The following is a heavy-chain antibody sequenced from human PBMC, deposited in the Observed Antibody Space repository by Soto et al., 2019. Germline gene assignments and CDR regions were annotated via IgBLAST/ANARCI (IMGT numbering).Heavy chain of an antibody. D-gene: IGHD3-9*01. J-gene: IGHJ5*02. CDR1: GYTFTSYD. Sequence: QVQLVQSGAEVKKPGASVKVSCKASGYTFTSYDINWVRQATGQGLEWMGWMNPNSGNTGYAQKFQGRVTMTRNTSISTAYMELSSLRSEDTAVYYCARGRYFDWLRAPNGFDPWGQGTLVTVSS. CDR3: ARGRYFDWLRAPNGFDP. CDR2: MNPNSGNT. V-gene: IGHV1-8*01.